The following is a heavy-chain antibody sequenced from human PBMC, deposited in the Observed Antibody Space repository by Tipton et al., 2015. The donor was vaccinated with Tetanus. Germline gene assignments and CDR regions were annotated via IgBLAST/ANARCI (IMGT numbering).Heavy chain of an antibody. CDR1: GGSMNSYY. D-gene: IGHD2-21*01. Sequence: TLSLTCTVSGGSMNSYYWSWIRQPPGKGLEWIGYIYYTGSTNYNPSLKSGVTISLDTSKNQFSLKLTSVSAADTAVYYCARLTGHSMDVVDYYYFGMDVWGQGTTVTVSS. CDR3: ARLTGHSMDVVDYYYFGMDV. J-gene: IGHJ6*02. CDR2: IYYTGST. V-gene: IGHV4-59*01.